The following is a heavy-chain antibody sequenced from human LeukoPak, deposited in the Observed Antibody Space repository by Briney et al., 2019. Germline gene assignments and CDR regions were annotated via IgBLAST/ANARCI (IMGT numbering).Heavy chain of an antibody. D-gene: IGHD3-10*01. CDR2: INQDGSDK. Sequence: GGTLRLSCAASGLTFSIHWMNWVRQAPGKGLECVANINQDGSDKYYVDSVKGRFTISRDNTKNSLYLQMNSLRAEDTAVYYCAKEPFRGVARDYFDYWGQGTLVTVPS. J-gene: IGHJ4*02. CDR1: GLTFSIHW. V-gene: IGHV3-7*01. CDR3: AKEPFRGVARDYFDY.